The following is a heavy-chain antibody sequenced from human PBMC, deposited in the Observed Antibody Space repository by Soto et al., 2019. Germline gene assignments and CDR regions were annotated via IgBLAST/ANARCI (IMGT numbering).Heavy chain of an antibody. CDR3: ARDGSLPGYSSSWYGDGMDV. CDR1: GYSISSGYY. D-gene: IGHD6-13*01. CDR2: IYHSGST. V-gene: IGHV4-38-2*02. Sequence: SETLSLTCAVSGYSISSGYYWGWIRQPPGKGLEWIGSIYHSGSTYYNPSLKSRVTISVDTSKNQFSLKLSSVTAADTAVYYWARDGSLPGYSSSWYGDGMDVWGQGTTVTVSS. J-gene: IGHJ6*02.